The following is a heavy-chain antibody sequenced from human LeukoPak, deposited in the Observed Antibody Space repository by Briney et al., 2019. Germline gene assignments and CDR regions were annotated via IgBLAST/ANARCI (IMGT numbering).Heavy chain of an antibody. CDR2: IKQDATEK. J-gene: IGHJ4*02. D-gene: IGHD3-10*01. CDR1: GFSFRSYR. CDR3: ATEAMIRGVSLGYFDY. Sequence: GGSLRLSCAASGFSFRSYRMSWVRQAPGKGLEWVANIKQDATEKNYVESVKGRFTISRDNAKNSLFLQLDSLRAEDTAVYYCATEAMIRGVSLGYFDYWGQGTLVTVSS. V-gene: IGHV3-7*01.